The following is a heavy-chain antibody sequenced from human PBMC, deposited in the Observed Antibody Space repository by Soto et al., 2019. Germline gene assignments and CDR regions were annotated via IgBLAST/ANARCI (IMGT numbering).Heavy chain of an antibody. CDR1: GGSISSSSYY. CDR3: ATGVAAEHFYDSSGYFSDDY. D-gene: IGHD3-22*01. V-gene: IGHV4-39*01. CDR2: IYYSGST. J-gene: IGHJ4*02. Sequence: SETLSLTCTVSGGSISSSSYYWGWIRQPPGKGLEWIGSIYYSGSTYYNTSIKNRVTKSVNTSKNQKNMKLRSMTAADTAVYYCATGVAAEHFYDSSGYFSDDYWGQGTQVT.